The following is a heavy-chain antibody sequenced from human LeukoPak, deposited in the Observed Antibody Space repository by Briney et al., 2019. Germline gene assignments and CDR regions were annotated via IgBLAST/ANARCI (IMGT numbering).Heavy chain of an antibody. V-gene: IGHV3-30*04. J-gene: IGHJ3*02. Sequence: GSLRLSCAASGFTFSSYAMHWFRQAPRKGLQWVAVISYDGSNKYYADSVKGRFTISRDNSKNTLYLQMNSLRAEDTAVYYCARAPITMIVVVMTGAFDIWGQGTMVTVSS. D-gene: IGHD3-22*01. CDR3: ARAPITMIVVVMTGAFDI. CDR2: ISYDGSNK. CDR1: GFTFSSYA.